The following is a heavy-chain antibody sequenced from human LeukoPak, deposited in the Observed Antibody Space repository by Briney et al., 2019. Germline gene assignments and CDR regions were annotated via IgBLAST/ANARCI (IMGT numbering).Heavy chain of an antibody. D-gene: IGHD3-10*01. CDR3: AKENYYGSGSYPDY. V-gene: IGHV3-30*18. Sequence: GGSLRLSCAASGFPFSSYGLHWVRQAPGTGLEWVAVTSHDGSDKYYADSVKGRFTISRDNSKNTLYLQMNSLRADDTAVYYCAKENYYGSGSYPDYWGQGTLVTVSS. J-gene: IGHJ4*02. CDR2: TSHDGSDK. CDR1: GFPFSSYG.